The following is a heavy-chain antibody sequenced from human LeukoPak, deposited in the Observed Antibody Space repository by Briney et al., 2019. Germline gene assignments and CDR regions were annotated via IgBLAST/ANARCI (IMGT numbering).Heavy chain of an antibody. CDR3: AKDPDRVAVAATPIDY. D-gene: IGHD6-19*01. V-gene: IGHV3-23*01. CDR2: ISGSGGST. J-gene: IGHJ4*02. Sequence: PGGSLRLSCAASGFTFSSYAVSWVRQAPGKGLEWVSAISGSGGSTYYADSVKGRFTISRDNSKNTLYLQMNSLRAEDTAVYYCAKDPDRVAVAATPIDYWGQGTLVTVSS. CDR1: GFTFSSYA.